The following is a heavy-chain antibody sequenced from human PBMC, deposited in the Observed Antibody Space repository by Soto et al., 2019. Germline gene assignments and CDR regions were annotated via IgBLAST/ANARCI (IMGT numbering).Heavy chain of an antibody. Sequence: EVQLLESGGGLVQPGGSLRLSWAASGFTFSSHAMSWVRQAPGKGRGWVSAISGSGGSTYYADSVKGRFTISRDNSKNTLYLQMNSLRAEDTAVYYCAKDPSIAAAGPYFDYWGQGTLVTVSS. V-gene: IGHV3-23*01. J-gene: IGHJ4*02. CDR3: AKDPSIAAAGPYFDY. D-gene: IGHD6-13*01. CDR1: GFTFSSHA. CDR2: ISGSGGST.